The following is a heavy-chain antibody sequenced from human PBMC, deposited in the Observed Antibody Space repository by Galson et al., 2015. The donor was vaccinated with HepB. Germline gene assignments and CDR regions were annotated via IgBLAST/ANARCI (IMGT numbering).Heavy chain of an antibody. CDR1: GYSFTSYW. CDR2: IDPSDSYT. CDR3: ARETGYSTSYFQH. Sequence: QSGAEVKEPGESLRISCKGSGYSFTSYWISWVRQMPGKGLEWMGRIDPSDSYTNYSPSFQGHVTISVDKSISTAYLQWSSLKASDTAMYYCARETGYSTSYFQHWGQGTLVIVSS. V-gene: IGHV5-10-1*01. D-gene: IGHD6-13*01. J-gene: IGHJ1*01.